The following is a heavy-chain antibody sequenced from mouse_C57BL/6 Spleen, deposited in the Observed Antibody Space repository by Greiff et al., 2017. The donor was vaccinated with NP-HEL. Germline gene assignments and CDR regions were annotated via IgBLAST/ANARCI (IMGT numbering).Heavy chain of an antibody. CDR2: IDPEDGDT. J-gene: IGHJ3*01. Sequence: VQLQQSGAELVRPGASVKLSCTASGFNIKDYYMHWVKQRPEQGLEWIGRIDPEDGDTEYAPKFQGKATMTADTSSNTAYLQLSSLTSVDTAVYYFTPYGSKSRFAYWGQGTLVTVSA. D-gene: IGHD1-1*01. CDR1: GFNIKDYY. CDR3: TPYGSKSRFAY. V-gene: IGHV14-1*01.